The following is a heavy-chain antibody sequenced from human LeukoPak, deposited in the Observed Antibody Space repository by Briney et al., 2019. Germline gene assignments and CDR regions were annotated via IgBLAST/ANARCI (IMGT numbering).Heavy chain of an antibody. CDR2: IYYSGST. V-gene: IGHV4-39*01. J-gene: IGHJ4*02. CDR1: GGSISSSSYY. D-gene: IGHD3-10*01. Sequence: SETLSLTCTVSGGSISSSSYYWGWIRQPPGKGLEWIGSIYYSGSTYYNPSLKSRVTISVDTSKNQFSLKLSSVTAADTAVNYCATQLWLGTQSDDYWGQGTLVTVSS. CDR3: ATQLWLGTQSDDY.